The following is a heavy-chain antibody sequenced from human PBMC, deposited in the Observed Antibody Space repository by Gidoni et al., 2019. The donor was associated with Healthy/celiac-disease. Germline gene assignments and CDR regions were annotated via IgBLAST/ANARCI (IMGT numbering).Heavy chain of an antibody. J-gene: IGHJ4*02. Sequence: EVQLLQSGAEVKKPGESQSISCKGSGYSFTSYWISWVRQMPGKGLEWMGSIDPSNSYTNYSPSYQGHVTISADKSISTAYLQWSSLKASDTAMYYCASPEGGSGYWGQGTLVTVSS. CDR3: ASPEGGSGY. D-gene: IGHD3-16*01. CDR2: IDPSNSYT. CDR1: GYSFTSYW. V-gene: IGHV5-10-1*01.